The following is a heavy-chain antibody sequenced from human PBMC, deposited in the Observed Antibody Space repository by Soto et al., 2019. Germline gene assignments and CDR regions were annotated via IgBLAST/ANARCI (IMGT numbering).Heavy chain of an antibody. CDR1: GFTFSSYA. V-gene: IGHV3-23*01. J-gene: IGHJ3*02. CDR2: ISGSGGGT. Sequence: GGSLRLSCAASGFTFSSYAMSWVRQAPGKGLEWFSAISGSGGGTYYADSVKGRFNISRDNSKNTLYLQMNCLRAEDTAVYYCAKDFNSGEVDDAFDIWGQGTMVTVSS. D-gene: IGHD1-26*01. CDR3: AKDFNSGEVDDAFDI.